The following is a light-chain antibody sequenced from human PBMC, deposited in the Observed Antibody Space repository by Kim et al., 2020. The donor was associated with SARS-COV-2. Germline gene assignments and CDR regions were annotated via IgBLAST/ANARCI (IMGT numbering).Light chain of an antibody. V-gene: IGLV2-11*01. J-gene: IGLJ1*01. CDR2: DVS. Sequence: QLVTISCTGTSSDVGGYNYVSWYQQHPGKAPKLMIYDVSKRPSGVPDRFSGSKSGNTASLTISGLQAEDEADYYCCSYAGSYTNYVFGTGTKVTVL. CDR1: SSDVGGYNY. CDR3: CSYAGSYTNYV.